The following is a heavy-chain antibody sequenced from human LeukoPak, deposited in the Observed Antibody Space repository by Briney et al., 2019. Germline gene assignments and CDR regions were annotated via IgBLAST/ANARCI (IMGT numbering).Heavy chain of an antibody. Sequence: PGGSLKLSCAASGFTFSGSAMHWVRQASGKGLEWVGRIRSKANSYATAYAASVKGRFTISRDNAKNSLYLQTNSLRAEDTAVYYCARGRYCSSTSCPVFDYWGQGTQVTVS. V-gene: IGHV3-73*01. D-gene: IGHD2-2*01. CDR3: ARGRYCSSTSCPVFDY. CDR1: GFTFSGSA. CDR2: IRSKANSYAT. J-gene: IGHJ4*02.